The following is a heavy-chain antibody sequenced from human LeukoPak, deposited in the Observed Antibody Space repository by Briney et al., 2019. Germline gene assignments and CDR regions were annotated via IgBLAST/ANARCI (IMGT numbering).Heavy chain of an antibody. V-gene: IGHV4-34*01. CDR3: ARRGYNYGKIRNYYYYGMDV. Sequence: SETLSLTCAVYGGSFSGYYWSWIRQPPGKGLEWIGEINHSGSTNYNPSLKSRVTISVDTSKNQFSLKLSSVTAADTAVYYCARRGYNYGKIRNYYYYGMDVWGKGTTVTVSS. J-gene: IGHJ6*04. D-gene: IGHD5-18*01. CDR1: GGSFSGYY. CDR2: INHSGST.